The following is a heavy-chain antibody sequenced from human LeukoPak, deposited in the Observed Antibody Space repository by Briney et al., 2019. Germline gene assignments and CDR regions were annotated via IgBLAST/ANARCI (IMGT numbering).Heavy chain of an antibody. CDR2: ISSRGNTI. Sequence: PGGSLRLSCAASGFTFSSYEMNGVRQARGRGLEWFSYISSRGNTIYYADSVKGRFTISRDNAKNSLYLQMNSLRAEDTAVYYCARLDPGKGYWGQGTLVTVSS. D-gene: IGHD4-23*01. J-gene: IGHJ4*02. CDR3: ARLDPGKGY. CDR1: GFTFSSYE. V-gene: IGHV3-48*03.